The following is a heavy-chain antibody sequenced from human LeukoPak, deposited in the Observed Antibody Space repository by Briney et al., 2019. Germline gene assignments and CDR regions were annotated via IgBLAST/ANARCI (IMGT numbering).Heavy chain of an antibody. CDR3: ARVGAHHPWGYY. CDR2: IYASGST. CDR1: GGSISGYY. Sequence: SETLSLTCTVSGGSISGYYWSWIRQPAGKGLEWIGRIYASGSTRYNPSLMSRVTMSVDTSKNQFSLKLTSVTAADTAVYYCARVGAHHPWGYYWGQGTLVTVSS. D-gene: IGHD1-26*01. V-gene: IGHV4-4*07. J-gene: IGHJ4*02.